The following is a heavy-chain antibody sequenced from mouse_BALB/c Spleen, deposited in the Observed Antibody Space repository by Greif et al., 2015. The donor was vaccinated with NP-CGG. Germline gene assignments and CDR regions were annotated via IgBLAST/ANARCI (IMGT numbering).Heavy chain of an antibody. Sequence: EVKVVESGGGLVQPGGSLRLSCATSGFTFSDFYMEWVRQPPGKRLEWIAASRNKANDYTTEYSASVKGRFIVSRDTSQSILYLQMNALRAEDTAIYYCARTEIYYYGSSLYWYFDVWGAGTTVTVSS. V-gene: IGHV7-1*02. CDR2: SRNKANDYTT. CDR3: ARTEIYYYGSSLYWYFDV. J-gene: IGHJ1*01. D-gene: IGHD1-1*01. CDR1: GFTFSDFY.